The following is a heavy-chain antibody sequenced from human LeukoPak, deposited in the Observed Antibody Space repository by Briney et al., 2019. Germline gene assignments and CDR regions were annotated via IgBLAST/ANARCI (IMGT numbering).Heavy chain of an antibody. V-gene: IGHV3-48*03. D-gene: IGHD6-13*01. CDR2: ISSSGSTI. CDR3: ARGLYSSSWNAFDY. CDR1: GFTFSSYE. J-gene: IGHJ4*02. Sequence: PGRSLRLSCAASGFTFSSYEMNWVRQAPGEGLEWVSYISSSGSTIYYANSVGGRFTISRDNAKNSLYLQMDSLRAEDAAVYYCARGLYSSSWNAFDYWGQGTLVAVSS.